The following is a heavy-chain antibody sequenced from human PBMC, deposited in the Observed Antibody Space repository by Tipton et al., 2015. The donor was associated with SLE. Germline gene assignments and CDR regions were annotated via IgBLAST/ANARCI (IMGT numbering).Heavy chain of an antibody. V-gene: IGHV4-39*07. CDR1: GGSISSSFNY. CDR2: ISYSGSS. D-gene: IGHD2-15*01. J-gene: IGHJ4*02. CDR3: AREDVGFCNGGSCPYYFDF. Sequence: TLSLTCTVSGGSISSSFNYWGWIRQPPGKGLEWIGSISYSGSSYYNPSLKGRGTMSLDTSKNQFSLKVSSVTAADTAVYYCAREDVGFCNGGSCPYYFDFWGQGTLVTVSS.